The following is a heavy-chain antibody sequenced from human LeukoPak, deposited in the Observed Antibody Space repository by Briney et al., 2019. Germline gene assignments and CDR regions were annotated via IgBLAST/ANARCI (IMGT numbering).Heavy chain of an antibody. J-gene: IGHJ4*02. V-gene: IGHV3-49*04. CDR1: AFSFCSNY. Sequence: GGSLRLSCAASAFSFCSNYMTWVRQAPGKGREWVGFIRSKVYGGTPEYAASVKGRFTISRDDSKGIAYLQMNSLKTEDTAVYYCTRDQTPYYWGQGTLVTVSS. CDR2: IRSKVYGGTP. CDR3: TRDQTPYY.